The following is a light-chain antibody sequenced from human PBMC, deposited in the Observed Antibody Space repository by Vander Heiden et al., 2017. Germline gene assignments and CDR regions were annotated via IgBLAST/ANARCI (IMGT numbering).Light chain of an antibody. CDR1: ESVSKN. J-gene: IGKJ4*01. CDR2: GAS. CDR3: QQYNNRSPFS. Sequence: ETVMTQSPATLSVSPGQRATLSCRASESVSKNLDWYQHKPGQAPRLLIYGASTRATGIPGRFSGSGSGTEFTLTISSLQSEDFAIYYCQQYNNRSPFSFGGGTKVEIK. V-gene: IGKV3-15*01.